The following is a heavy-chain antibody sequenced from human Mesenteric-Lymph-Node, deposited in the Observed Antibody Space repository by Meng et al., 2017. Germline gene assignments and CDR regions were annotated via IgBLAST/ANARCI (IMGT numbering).Heavy chain of an antibody. CDR2: ISYDGSNK. D-gene: IGHD5-24*01. V-gene: IGHV3-30*19. CDR1: GFTFSSYG. Sequence: GESLKISCAASGFTFSSYGMHWVRQAPGKGLEWVAVISYDGSNKYYADSVKGRFTISRDNSKNTLYLQMNSLRAEDTAVYYCAREPRDGYNSYAFDIWGQGTMVTVSS. CDR3: AREPRDGYNSYAFDI. J-gene: IGHJ3*02.